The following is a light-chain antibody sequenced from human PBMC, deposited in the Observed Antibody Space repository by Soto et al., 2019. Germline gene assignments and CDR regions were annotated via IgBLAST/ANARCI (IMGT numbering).Light chain of an antibody. CDR1: SSDVGGYNS. CDR3: CSYAGSDTHYV. V-gene: IGLV2-11*01. CDR2: DVC. J-gene: IGLJ1*01. Sequence: QSVLTQTRSVSGSPGQSVTISCTGTSSDVGGYNSVSWYQQHPDKAPKFMIYDVCKRPSGVPDRFSGSKSGNTASLTISGLQAEDEADYYCCSYAGSDTHYVFGTGTKVTVL.